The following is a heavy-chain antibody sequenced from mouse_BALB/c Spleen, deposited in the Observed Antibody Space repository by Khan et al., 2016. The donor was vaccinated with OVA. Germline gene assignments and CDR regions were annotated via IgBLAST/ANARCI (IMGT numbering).Heavy chain of an antibody. J-gene: IGHJ3*01. CDR3: VRGGYDGFAF. CDR1: GYTFINYW. V-gene: IGHV1-63*02. CDR2: IYPGGGYT. Sequence: QVQLQQSGVELVRPGTSVKMSCKAAGYTFINYWIGWVKERPGHGLEWIGDIYPGGGYTKYNEKFKGKATLTADTSSSTAYMQLSSLTSEDSAIYYGVRGGYDGFAFWGQGTLVTVSA. D-gene: IGHD2-12*01.